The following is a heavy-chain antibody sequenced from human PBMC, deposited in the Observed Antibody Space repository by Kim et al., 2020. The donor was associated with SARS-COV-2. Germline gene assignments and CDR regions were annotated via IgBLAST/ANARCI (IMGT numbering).Heavy chain of an antibody. CDR3: ARALGYCSSTSCYNYYY. J-gene: IGHJ6*03. CDR2: IWYDGSNK. D-gene: IGHD2-2*02. Sequence: GGSLRLSCAASGFTFSSYGMHWVRQAPGKGLEWVAVIWYDGSNKYYEDSVKGRFTISRDNSKNTLYLQMNSMRAEDTAVYYCARALGYCSSTSCYNYYY. V-gene: IGHV3-33*01. CDR1: GFTFSSYG.